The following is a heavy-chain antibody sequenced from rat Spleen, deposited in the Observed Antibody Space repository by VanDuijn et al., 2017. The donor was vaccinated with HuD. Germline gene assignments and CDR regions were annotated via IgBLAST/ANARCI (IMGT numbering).Heavy chain of an antibody. D-gene: IGHD1-2*01. CDR3: ARRLYDYFDY. CDR2: ISYDGDTT. Sequence: EVQLVESGGGLVQPGRSLRLSCAASGFTFTNYGIAWVRQAPTKGLAWVAIISYDGDTTYYRDSVKGRFTTSRDNAKSTLYLQMDSLRSEDTATYYCARRLYDYFDYWGQGVMVTVSS. V-gene: IGHV5-29*01. J-gene: IGHJ2*01. CDR1: GFTFTNYG.